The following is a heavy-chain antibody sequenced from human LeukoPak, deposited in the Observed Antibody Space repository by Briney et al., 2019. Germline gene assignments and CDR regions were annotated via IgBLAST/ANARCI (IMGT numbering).Heavy chain of an antibody. Sequence: PGGSLRLSCAASGFTFSSYAMHWVRQAPGKGLEWVAVISYDGSNKYYADSVKGRFTISRDNAKNSLYLQMNSLRAEDTALYCCAKLFVGGYYEFDYWGQGTLVTVSS. CDR2: ISYDGSNK. CDR3: AKLFVGGYYEFDY. D-gene: IGHD3-3*01. J-gene: IGHJ4*02. V-gene: IGHV3-30*04. CDR1: GFTFSSYA.